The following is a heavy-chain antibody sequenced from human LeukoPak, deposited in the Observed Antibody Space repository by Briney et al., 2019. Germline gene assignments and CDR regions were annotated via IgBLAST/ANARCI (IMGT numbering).Heavy chain of an antibody. D-gene: IGHD1-26*01. CDR2: IRNKANSYTT. Sequence: GGSLRLSCEASGLXVSNNYMAWVRQAPGKGLEWVGRIRNKANSYTTEYAASVQGRFTVSRDDSKNSLYLQMNSMKTEDTAVYYCTRLVGANDWGQGTLVTVSS. J-gene: IGHJ4*02. CDR3: TRLVGAND. V-gene: IGHV3-72*01. CDR1: GLXVSNNY.